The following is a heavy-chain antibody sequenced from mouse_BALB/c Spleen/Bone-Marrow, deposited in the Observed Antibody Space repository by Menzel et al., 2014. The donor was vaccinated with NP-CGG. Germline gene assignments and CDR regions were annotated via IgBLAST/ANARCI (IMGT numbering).Heavy chain of an antibody. J-gene: IGHJ4*01. CDR3: ARGGLLRAMDY. CDR1: GYSFTGYF. Sequence: VQLQQPGPELVKPGASVKISCKASGYSFTGYFTNWVMQSHGKSLEWIGRINPYNGDTFYNQKFKGKATLTVDKSSSTAHMELRSLASEDSAVYYCARGGLLRAMDYWGQGTSVTVSS. CDR2: INPYNGDT. D-gene: IGHD2-3*01. V-gene: IGHV1-20*02.